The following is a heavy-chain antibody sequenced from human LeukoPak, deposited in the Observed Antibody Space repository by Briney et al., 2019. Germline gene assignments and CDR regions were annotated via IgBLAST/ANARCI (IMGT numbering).Heavy chain of an antibody. Sequence: GGSLRLSCAASGFTFRSYWMSWVRQAPGKGLEWVSYISSGGTTIYYADSVKGRFTISRDNAKNSLYLQMNSLRAEDTAVYYCARVRSGWTYFDYWGQGTLVTVSS. J-gene: IGHJ4*02. CDR3: ARVRSGWTYFDY. CDR1: GFTFRSYW. CDR2: ISSGGTTI. D-gene: IGHD6-25*01. V-gene: IGHV3-48*03.